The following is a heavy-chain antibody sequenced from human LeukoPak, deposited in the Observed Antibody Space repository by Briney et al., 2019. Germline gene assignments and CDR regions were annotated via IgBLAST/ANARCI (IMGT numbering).Heavy chain of an antibody. CDR1: GFTFDDYA. J-gene: IGHJ6*03. V-gene: IGHV3-9*01. Sequence: GGSLRLSCAASGFTFDDYAMHWVQHTPEKGLEWISGMSWNGNTIGYADSVKGRFTISRDNAKNSLYLQMNSLRPEDTALYYCAKDISLGRGYFYMDVWGKGTTVTVSS. CDR2: MSWNGNTI. D-gene: IGHD1-26*01. CDR3: AKDISLGRGYFYMDV.